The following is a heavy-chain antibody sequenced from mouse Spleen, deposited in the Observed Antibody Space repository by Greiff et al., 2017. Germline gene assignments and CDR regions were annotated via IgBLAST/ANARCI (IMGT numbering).Heavy chain of an antibody. CDR3: ARLGDYGY. Sequence: EVQRVESGGGLVQPGGSRKLSCAASGFTFSSFGMHWVRQAPEKGLEWVAYISSGSSTIYYADTVKGRFTISRDNPKNTLFLQMTSLRSEDTAMYYCARLGDYGYWGQGTTLTVSS. D-gene: IGHD2-4*01. CDR2: ISSGSSTI. CDR1: GFTFSSFG. J-gene: IGHJ2*01. V-gene: IGHV5-17*02.